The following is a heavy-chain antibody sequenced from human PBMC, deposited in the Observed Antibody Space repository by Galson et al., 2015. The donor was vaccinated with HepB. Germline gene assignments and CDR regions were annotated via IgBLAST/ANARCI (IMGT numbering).Heavy chain of an antibody. V-gene: IGHV3-23*01. D-gene: IGHD3-22*01. CDR2: ISYSGYSA. Sequence: SLRLSCASSGVTLSDYAMAWVRQAPGKGLEWVAAISYSGYSAYYADSVKGRFTVSRDKSKDSLYLQMNSLRGEDTAVYYCAKHDRLPMRPYYFDDWGQGTLVTASS. J-gene: IGHJ4*02. CDR3: AKHDRLPMRPYYFDD. CDR1: GVTLSDYA.